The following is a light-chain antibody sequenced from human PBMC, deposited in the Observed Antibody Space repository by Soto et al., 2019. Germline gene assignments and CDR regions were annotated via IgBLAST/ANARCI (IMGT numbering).Light chain of an antibody. CDR3: QQYASAPLT. CDR2: DAS. CDR1: QTVSNNY. J-gene: IGKJ1*01. V-gene: IGKV3-20*01. Sequence: EFVLTHSPDTLSLSPGERATLSFRASQTVSNNYLAWYQQKAGQAPRLVIYDASTRATGIPDRFSASGSGTDFTLTISRLEPEDFAVYFCQQYASAPLTFGQGTKVEVK.